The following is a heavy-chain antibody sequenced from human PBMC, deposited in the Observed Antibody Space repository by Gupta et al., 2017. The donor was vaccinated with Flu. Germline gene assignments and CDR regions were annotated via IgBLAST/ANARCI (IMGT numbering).Heavy chain of an antibody. CDR1: GGSISRYF. Sequence: QVQLQESGPGMVKPSETLSLTCTVSGGSISRYFWSWLRQPPGKGLEWIGYIYYSGSTNYNPSLKSRVTISVDTSKNQFALKLSSVTAADTAVYYCARKWAGDIPDEDAFDIWGQGTMVTVSS. J-gene: IGHJ3*02. D-gene: IGHD5-12*01. CDR3: ARKWAGDIPDEDAFDI. CDR2: IYYSGST. V-gene: IGHV4-59*01.